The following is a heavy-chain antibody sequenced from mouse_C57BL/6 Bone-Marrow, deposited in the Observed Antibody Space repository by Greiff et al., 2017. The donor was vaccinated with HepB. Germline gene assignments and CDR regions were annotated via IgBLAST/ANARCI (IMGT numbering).Heavy chain of an antibody. CDR2: IYPRSGNT. V-gene: IGHV1-81*01. J-gene: IGHJ4*01. Sequence: QVQLQQSGAELVRPGASVKLSCKASGFTFTSYCISWVKQRTGQGLEWIGVIYPRSGNTYYNEKFKGKATLTADKSSSTAYMELRSLTSEDSAVYFCARPGPYYAMDCWGQGTSVTVSS. CDR3: ARPGPYYAMDC. CDR1: GFTFTSYC.